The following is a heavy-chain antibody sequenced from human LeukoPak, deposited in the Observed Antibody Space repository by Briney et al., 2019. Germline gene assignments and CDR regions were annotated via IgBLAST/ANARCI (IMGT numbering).Heavy chain of an antibody. CDR3: VRDPGWLQVDY. V-gene: IGHV1-2*02. CDR2: IHPPSGGT. J-gene: IGHJ4*02. D-gene: IGHD5-24*01. Sequence: AASVKISCKASGYTFTDYYIHWVRQAPGQGLEWMGWIHPPSGGTNYAEKLQGRVTMTRDTSISTAYMELTRLTSDDAGVYYCVRDPGWLQVDYWGQGTLLTVSS. CDR1: GYTFTDYY.